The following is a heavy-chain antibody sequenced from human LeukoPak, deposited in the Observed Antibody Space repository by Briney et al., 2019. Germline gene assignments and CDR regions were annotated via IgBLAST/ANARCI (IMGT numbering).Heavy chain of an antibody. CDR3: AGEKNGYFDY. Sequence: SVRVSCKASGGTFSSYAISWVRQAPGQGLEWMGGIIPIFGTANYAQKFQGRVTITTDESTSTAYMELSSLRSEDTAVYYCAGEKNGYFDYWGQGTLVTVSS. V-gene: IGHV1-69*05. CDR1: GGTFSSYA. J-gene: IGHJ4*02. D-gene: IGHD2-8*01. CDR2: IIPIFGTA.